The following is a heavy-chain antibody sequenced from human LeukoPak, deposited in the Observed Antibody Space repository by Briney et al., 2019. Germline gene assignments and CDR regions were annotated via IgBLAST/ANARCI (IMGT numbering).Heavy chain of an antibody. D-gene: IGHD3-10*01. Sequence: SETLSLTCTVSGGSISSSSYYWGWIRQPPGKGLEWIVSIYYSGTTYYNPSLKTRVTISVDTSINEFYLNLRSVTAEDTAVYYCARKWFGELLGWFEPWGQGTQVTVSS. CDR1: GGSISSSSYY. V-gene: IGHV4-39*07. CDR3: ARKWFGELLGWFEP. J-gene: IGHJ5*02. CDR2: IYYSGTT.